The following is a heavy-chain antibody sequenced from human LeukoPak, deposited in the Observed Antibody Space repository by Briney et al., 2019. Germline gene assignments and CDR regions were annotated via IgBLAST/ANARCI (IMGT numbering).Heavy chain of an antibody. CDR3: ARDRSGYANDAFDF. CDR2: IYSGGAT. D-gene: IGHD3-3*01. CDR1: GFTVSSHY. Sequence: PGGSLRLSCAASGFTVSSHYMNWVRQAPGKGLEWVSIIYSGGATYYADSVKGRFTISRDKSKNTLYLQMNSLRAEDTAVYYCARDRSGYANDAFDFWGQGTMVTVSS. V-gene: IGHV3-66*01. J-gene: IGHJ3*01.